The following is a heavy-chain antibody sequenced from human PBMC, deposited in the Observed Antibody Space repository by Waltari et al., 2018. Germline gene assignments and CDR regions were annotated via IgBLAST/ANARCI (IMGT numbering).Heavy chain of an antibody. V-gene: IGHV3-23*01. D-gene: IGHD2-15*01. CDR3: ARLEDCSGGNCYSANNHPVDV. CDR1: GFTFSSYA. J-gene: IGHJ6*02. CDR2: ISGSGGST. Sequence: EVQLLESGGGLVQPGGSLRLSCAASGFTFSSYAMSWVRQAPGKGLGGVSAISGSGGSTYYADSGKGRFTISRDNAKNTLYLQMNSLRAEDTAVYYCARLEDCSGGNCYSANNHPVDVWGQGTSVTVSS.